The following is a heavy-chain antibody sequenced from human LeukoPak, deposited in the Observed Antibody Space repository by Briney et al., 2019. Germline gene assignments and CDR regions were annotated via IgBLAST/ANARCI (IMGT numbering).Heavy chain of an antibody. D-gene: IGHD3-3*01. CDR2: ISYDGSNK. V-gene: IGHV3-30*14. CDR1: GFTFSSYA. Sequence: GRSLRLSCAASGFTFSSYAMHWVRQAPGKGLEWVAVISYDGSNKYYADSVKGRFTISRDNSKNTQYLQMNSLRAEDTAVYYCASSGIDYDFWSGTRWYYFDYWGQGTLVTVSS. J-gene: IGHJ4*02. CDR3: ASSGIDYDFWSGTRWYYFDY.